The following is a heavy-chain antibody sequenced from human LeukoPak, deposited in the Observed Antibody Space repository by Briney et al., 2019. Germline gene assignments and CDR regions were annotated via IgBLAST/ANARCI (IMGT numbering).Heavy chain of an antibody. CDR2: TYYRSKWYS. CDR1: GDSVSSNTAA. V-gene: IGHV6-1*01. Sequence: SQTLSLTCAISGDSVSSNTAAWNWIRQFPSGGLEWLGRTYYRSKWYSGCAVSVKSRITINADTSKNQFSLQLNSVTPEDSAVYYCTRGPDVTGAGTAFDYWGQGTLVTVSS. CDR3: TRGPDVTGAGTAFDY. D-gene: IGHD6-13*01. J-gene: IGHJ4*02.